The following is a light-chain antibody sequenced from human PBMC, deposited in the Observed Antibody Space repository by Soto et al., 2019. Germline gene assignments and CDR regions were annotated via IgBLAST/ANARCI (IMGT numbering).Light chain of an antibody. Sequence: QSALTQPASVSGSPGQSITIACTGTNTDVGGYNYVSWYQQHPMKAPKLIIYEVTKRPSGVSARLSGSKSANTASLTISGLQAEDEADYYCNSYTSTNTYVFGTGTKVTVL. CDR2: EVT. CDR3: NSYTSTNTYV. V-gene: IGLV2-14*01. J-gene: IGLJ1*01. CDR1: NTDVGGYNY.